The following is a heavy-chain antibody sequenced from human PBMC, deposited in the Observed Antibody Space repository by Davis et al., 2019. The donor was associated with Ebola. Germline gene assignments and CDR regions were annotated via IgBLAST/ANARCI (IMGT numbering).Heavy chain of an antibody. V-gene: IGHV4-59*08. J-gene: IGHJ2*01. CDR3: ARRGILYWYFDL. Sequence: MPGGSLRLSCTVSGGSISSYYWSWIRQPPGKGLEWVGYIYYSGSTNYNPSLKSRVTISVDTSKNQFSLKLSSVTAADTAVYYCARRGILYWYFDLWGRGTLVTVSS. CDR2: IYYSGST. CDR1: GGSISSYY. D-gene: IGHD1-26*01.